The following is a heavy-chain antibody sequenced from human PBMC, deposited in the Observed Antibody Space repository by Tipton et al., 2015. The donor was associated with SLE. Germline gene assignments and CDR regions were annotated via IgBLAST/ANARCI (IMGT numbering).Heavy chain of an antibody. CDR3: AGTYYGDYVWLDP. CDR1: GGSFSGYY. CDR2: INHSGST. J-gene: IGHJ5*02. Sequence: LRLSCAVYGGSFSGYYWSWIRQPPGKGLEWIGEINHSGSTNYNPSLKSRATISVDTSKNQFSLKLSSVTAADTAVYYCAGTYYGDYVWLDPWGQGILVTVSS. D-gene: IGHD4-17*01. V-gene: IGHV4-34*01.